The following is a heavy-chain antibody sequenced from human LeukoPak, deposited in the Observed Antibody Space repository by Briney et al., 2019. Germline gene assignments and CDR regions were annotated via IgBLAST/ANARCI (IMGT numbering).Heavy chain of an antibody. V-gene: IGHV3-74*01. CDR1: GFTFSSYW. CDR2: INSDGSST. J-gene: IGHJ4*02. Sequence: GGSLRLSCAASGFTFSSYWMHWVRQAPGKGLVWASRINSDGSSTSYADSVKGRFTISRDNAKSTLYLQMNSLRAGDTAVYYCAREQANSYYDFWSGQNSLLDYWGQGTLVTVSS. D-gene: IGHD3-3*01. CDR3: AREQANSYYDFWSGQNSLLDY.